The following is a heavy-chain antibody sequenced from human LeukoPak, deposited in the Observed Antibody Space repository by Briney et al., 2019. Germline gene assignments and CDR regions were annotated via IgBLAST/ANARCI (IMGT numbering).Heavy chain of an antibody. Sequence: SSETLSLTCAVYGGSFSGYYWSWIRQPPGKGLVWIGEINHSGSTNYNPSLKSRVTISVDTSKHQFSLKLTSVTAADTAVFYCARAAGVAAAGPKNWFDPWGQGTLVTVSS. D-gene: IGHD6-13*01. J-gene: IGHJ5*02. CDR2: INHSGST. CDR1: GGSFSGYY. CDR3: ARAAGVAAAGPKNWFDP. V-gene: IGHV4-34*01.